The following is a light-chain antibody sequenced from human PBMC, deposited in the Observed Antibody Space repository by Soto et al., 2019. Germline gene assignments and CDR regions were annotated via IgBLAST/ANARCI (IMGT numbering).Light chain of an antibody. CDR1: QTISGN. Sequence: DIQMTQSPSTLSASVGDRVTITCRASQTISGNLAWYKQKPGKAPNLLIYKASYLESGVPSRFSGSGSGTEFTLTINSLQPDDFATYYCQQYTDYSWTFGQGTKVEIK. CDR3: QQYTDYSWT. CDR2: KAS. J-gene: IGKJ1*01. V-gene: IGKV1-5*03.